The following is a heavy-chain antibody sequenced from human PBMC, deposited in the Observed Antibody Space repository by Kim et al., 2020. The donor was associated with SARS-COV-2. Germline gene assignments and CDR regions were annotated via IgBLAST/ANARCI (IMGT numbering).Heavy chain of an antibody. Sequence: GGSLRLSCAASGFTFSDYYMSWIRQAPGKGLEWVSYISSSGSTIYYADSVKGRFTISRDNAKNSLYLQMNSLRAEDTAVYYCAREVAAAGDYYYGMDVWGQGTTVTVSS. CDR1: GFTFSDYY. CDR3: AREVAAAGDYYYGMDV. J-gene: IGHJ6*02. D-gene: IGHD6-13*01. CDR2: ISSSGSTI. V-gene: IGHV3-11*01.